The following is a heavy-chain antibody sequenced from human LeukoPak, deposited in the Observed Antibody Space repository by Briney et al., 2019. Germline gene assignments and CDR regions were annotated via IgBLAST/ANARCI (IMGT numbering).Heavy chain of an antibody. CDR3: ARGAGATRSFYYYGMDV. CDR1: ECTFTGYY. D-gene: IGHD1-26*01. J-gene: IGHJ6*02. Sequence: GASVKLSCKASECTFTGYYMHWVRQAPGQGLEWMGWINPNSGGTNYAQKFQGRVTMTRDTSISTAYMELSRLRSDDTAVYYCARGAGATRSFYYYGMDVWGQGTTVTVSS. V-gene: IGHV1-2*02. CDR2: INPNSGGT.